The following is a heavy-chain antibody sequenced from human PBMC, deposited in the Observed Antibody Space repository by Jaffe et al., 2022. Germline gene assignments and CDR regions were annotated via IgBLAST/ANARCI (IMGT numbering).Heavy chain of an antibody. CDR3: ARVLWFGGPSFDF. J-gene: IGHJ4*02. Sequence: EVQLVESGGGLVQPGGSLRLSCAASGFTFSDHEMNWVRQAPGKGLEWLSYITGRGSAIYYADSVKGRFTISRDNARNSLFLQMNSLRAEDTAVYYCARVLWFGGPSFDFWGQGTLVTVSS. CDR1: GFTFSDHE. CDR2: ITGRGSAI. V-gene: IGHV3-48*03. D-gene: IGHD3-10*01.